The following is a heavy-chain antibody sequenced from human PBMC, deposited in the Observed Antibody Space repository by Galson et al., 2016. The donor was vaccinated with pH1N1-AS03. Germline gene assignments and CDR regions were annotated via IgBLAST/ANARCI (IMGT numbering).Heavy chain of an antibody. Sequence: SLRLSCAVSGFSVGDNNITWVRQAPGKGLEWVAVMYSGGCTYYADSVRGRLTISSDTSTDTVFLQMNSLRGDDSALYFCARARLLPDPLDVWGQGTMVTVSS. CDR1: GFSVGDNN. V-gene: IGHV3-53*01. CDR3: ARARLLPDPLDV. CDR2: MYSGGCT. D-gene: IGHD3-10*01. J-gene: IGHJ3*01.